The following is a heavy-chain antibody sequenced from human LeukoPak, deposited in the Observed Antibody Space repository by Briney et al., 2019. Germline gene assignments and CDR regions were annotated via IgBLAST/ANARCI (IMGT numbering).Heavy chain of an antibody. V-gene: IGHV1-8*01. J-gene: IGHJ6*03. CDR2: MNPNSGNT. CDR1: GYTFTSYD. Sequence: ASVKVSCKASGYTFTSYDINWVRQATGQGLEWMGWMNPNSGNTGYAQKFQGRVTMTRNTSISTAYMELSSLRSEDTAVYYCARGVEMATIFAYYYYYYMDVWGKGTTVTISS. CDR3: ARGVEMATIFAYYYYYYMDV. D-gene: IGHD5-24*01.